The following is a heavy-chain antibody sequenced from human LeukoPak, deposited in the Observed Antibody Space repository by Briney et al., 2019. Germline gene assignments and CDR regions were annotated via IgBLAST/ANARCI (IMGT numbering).Heavy chain of an antibody. Sequence: SQTLSLTCSVSGGSISSDRYYWSWIRQPAGKGLEWIGRIYAPGDTKYDPSLQSRVTISGDTSKNQISLKLASVTAADTAVYYCAREYYASGSNGAFDYWGQGILVTVSS. J-gene: IGHJ4*02. CDR3: AREYYASGSNGAFDY. CDR2: IYAPGDT. D-gene: IGHD3-10*01. CDR1: GGSISSDRYY. V-gene: IGHV4-61*02.